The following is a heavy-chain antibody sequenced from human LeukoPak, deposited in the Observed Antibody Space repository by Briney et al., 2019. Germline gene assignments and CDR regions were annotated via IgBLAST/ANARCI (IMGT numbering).Heavy chain of an antibody. Sequence: SETLSLTCTVSGGSISSGGYYWSWIRQHPGKGLEWIGYIYYSGSTYYNPSLKSRVTISVDTSKNQFSLELSSVTAADTAVYYCARTVPAAIEYYFDYWGQGTLVTVSS. CDR3: ARTVPAAIEYYFDY. D-gene: IGHD2-2*01. J-gene: IGHJ4*02. V-gene: IGHV4-31*03. CDR2: IYYSGST. CDR1: GGSISSGGYY.